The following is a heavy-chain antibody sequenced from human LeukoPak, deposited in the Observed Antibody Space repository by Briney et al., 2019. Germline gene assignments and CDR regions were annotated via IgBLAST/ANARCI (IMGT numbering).Heavy chain of an antibody. J-gene: IGHJ3*02. CDR1: GFTFSSYW. CDR2: IKQDGSEK. V-gene: IGHV3-7*01. D-gene: IGHD2-2*01. Sequence: GGSLRLSCAASGFTFSSYWMSWVRQAPGKGLEWVANIKQDGSEKYYVDSVKGRFTISRDNAKNSLYLQMNSLRAEDTAVYYCARDGDELLFNDAFDIWGQGTMVTVSS. CDR3: ARDGDELLFNDAFDI.